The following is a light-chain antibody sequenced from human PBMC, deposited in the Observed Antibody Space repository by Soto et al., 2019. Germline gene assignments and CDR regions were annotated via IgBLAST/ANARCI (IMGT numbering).Light chain of an antibody. J-gene: IGLJ1*01. CDR2: SND. Sequence: QCVLTQPASAYGTAGERVTISCSGSSYNVGENTVDWYQHLPGAAPRLLIYSNDQRPSGVPDQFSGSKSGTSASLAIIGLQSGHEADYYCAAWDASLNSYVFGTGTKVTVL. V-gene: IGLV1-44*01. CDR1: SYNVGENT. CDR3: AAWDASLNSYV.